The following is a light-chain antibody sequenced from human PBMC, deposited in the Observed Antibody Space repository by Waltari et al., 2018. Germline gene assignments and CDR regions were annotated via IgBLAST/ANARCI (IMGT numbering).Light chain of an antibody. CDR1: ASDVVGYYY. Sequence: QSALTQPPSASGSPGQPVTISFTGTASDVVGYYYVSWYQQHTGKAPKLMIYEVSKRPSGVPDRFSGSKSGNTASLTVSGLQSEDEADYYCSSYAGSFPYVFGTGTKVTVL. CDR3: SSYAGSFPYV. J-gene: IGLJ1*01. CDR2: EVS. V-gene: IGLV2-8*01.